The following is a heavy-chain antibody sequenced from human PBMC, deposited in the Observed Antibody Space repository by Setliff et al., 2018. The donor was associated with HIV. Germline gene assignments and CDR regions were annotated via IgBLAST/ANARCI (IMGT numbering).Heavy chain of an antibody. Sequence: PSETLSLTCTVSGGSISSYYWNWIRQPPGKGLEWIGYIYTSGSTNYNPSLKSRVTISEDTSKNQFYLRLTSVTAADTSVYYCGSHSPPYYSLPDYMHVWGTGTTVTVSS. V-gene: IGHV4-4*08. J-gene: IGHJ6*03. CDR3: GSHSPPYYSLPDYMHV. CDR2: IYTSGST. D-gene: IGHD3-10*01. CDR1: GGSISSYY.